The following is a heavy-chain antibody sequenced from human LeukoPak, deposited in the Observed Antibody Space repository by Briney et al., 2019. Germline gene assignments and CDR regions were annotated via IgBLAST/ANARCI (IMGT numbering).Heavy chain of an antibody. CDR3: ANGAFDI. CDR2: IYYSGST. V-gene: IGHV4-39*01. CDR1: GGSISSSGYY. Sequence: PSETLSLTCTVSGGSISSSGYYWGWIRQPPGKGLEWIGSIYYSGSTYYNPSLKSRVTISVDTSKNQFSLKLSSVTAADTAVYYCANGAFDIWGQGTMVTVSS. J-gene: IGHJ3*02.